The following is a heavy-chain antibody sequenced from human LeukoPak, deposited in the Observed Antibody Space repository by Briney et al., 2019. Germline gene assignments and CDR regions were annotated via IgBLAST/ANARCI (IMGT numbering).Heavy chain of an antibody. Sequence: ASVKVSCKASGGTFSSNAISWVRQAPGQGLEWMGGIIPIFGTANYAQKFQGRVTITADKSTSTAYMELSSLRSEDTAVYYCARDGGLGTRQNDAFDIWGQGTMVTVSS. V-gene: IGHV1-69*06. D-gene: IGHD4-23*01. J-gene: IGHJ3*02. CDR2: IIPIFGTA. CDR3: ARDGGLGTRQNDAFDI. CDR1: GGTFSSNA.